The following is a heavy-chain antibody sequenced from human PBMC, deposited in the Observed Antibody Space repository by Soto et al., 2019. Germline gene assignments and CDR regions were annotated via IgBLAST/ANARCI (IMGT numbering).Heavy chain of an antibody. Sequence: GGSLRLSCTASGFTFSRHAMTWVRPAPGKGLEWVSGLSDSGGSIYYADSVKGRFTISRDNSKNTLYLQMNSLRAEDTAVYYCAKDGDDSSGWYHYYYGMDVWGQGTTVTVSS. CDR2: LSDSGGSI. V-gene: IGHV3-23*01. J-gene: IGHJ6*02. CDR1: GFTFSRHA. D-gene: IGHD6-19*01. CDR3: AKDGDDSSGWYHYYYGMDV.